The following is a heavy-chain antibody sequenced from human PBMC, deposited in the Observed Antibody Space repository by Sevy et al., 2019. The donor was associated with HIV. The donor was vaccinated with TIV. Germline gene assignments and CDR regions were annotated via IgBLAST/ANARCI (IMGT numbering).Heavy chain of an antibody. Sequence: ASVKVSCKVSEYTLTQLSMHWVRQAPGNGLEWMGHFDPEDGETIYGQKFQGRVTMTEDTSANTAYMQLNSLTSEDTAVYYGAAGGIRYYSGASLYQGDWFDPWGQGTLVTVSS. J-gene: IGHJ5*02. CDR2: FDPEDGET. D-gene: IGHD2-15*01. CDR3: AAGGIRYYSGASLYQGDWFDP. V-gene: IGHV1-24*01. CDR1: EYTLTQLS.